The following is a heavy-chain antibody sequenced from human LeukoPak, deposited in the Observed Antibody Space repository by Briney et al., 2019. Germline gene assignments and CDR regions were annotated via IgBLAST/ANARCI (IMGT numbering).Heavy chain of an antibody. V-gene: IGHV4-38-2*01. Sequence: SETLSLTCAVSGYSIRINFYWVWIRQPPGKRLEWIGSIFQSGSTNYNPSLKSRVTISLDTSKNQFSLKVTSVTAADTAVYYCARARGTSIFGVVILDYYMDVWGKGTTVTVSS. CDR1: GYSIRINFY. CDR2: IFQSGST. CDR3: ARARGTSIFGVVILDYYMDV. J-gene: IGHJ6*03. D-gene: IGHD3-3*01.